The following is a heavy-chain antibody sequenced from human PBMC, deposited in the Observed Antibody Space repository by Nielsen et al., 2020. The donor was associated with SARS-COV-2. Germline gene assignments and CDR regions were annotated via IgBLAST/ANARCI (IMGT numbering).Heavy chain of an antibody. CDR3: ARDIGITGTTS. V-gene: IGHV3-48*01. J-gene: IGHJ4*02. CDR1: GFTFSSYS. Sequence: GGSLRLSCAASGFTFSSYSMNWVRQAPGKGLEWVSYISSSSSTIYYADSVKGRFTISRDNAKNSLYLQMNSLRAEDTAVYYCARDIGITGTTSWGQGTLVTVSS. CDR2: ISSSSSTI. D-gene: IGHD1-7*01.